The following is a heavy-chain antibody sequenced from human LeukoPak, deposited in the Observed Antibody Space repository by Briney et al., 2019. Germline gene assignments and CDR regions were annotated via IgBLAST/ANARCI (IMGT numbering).Heavy chain of an antibody. CDR1: GGSISSYY. V-gene: IGHV4-59*08. J-gene: IGHJ4*02. CDR2: IYYTGT. Sequence: SETLSLTCTVSGGSISSYYWSWIRQSPGKGLEWIGYIYYTGTSYNPSLKSRVTISVDTSKNQFSLKLSSVTAADTAVYYCARHRTVTTDFDYWGQGTLVTVSS. CDR3: ARHRTVTTDFDY. D-gene: IGHD4-17*01.